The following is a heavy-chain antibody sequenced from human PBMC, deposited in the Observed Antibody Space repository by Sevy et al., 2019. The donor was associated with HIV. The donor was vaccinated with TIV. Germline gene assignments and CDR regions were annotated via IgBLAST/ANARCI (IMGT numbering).Heavy chain of an antibody. D-gene: IGHD3-22*01. Sequence: GGSLRLSCAASGFTFSNYAMNWVRQAPGKGLEWVSGISGSGGSGDKTNYADSVKGRFTISRDDSKNSLYLQLNSLRAEDTAIYYCAMNYDSSGYFDYWGQGTLVTVSS. CDR2: ISGSGGSGDKT. CDR1: GFTFSNYA. CDR3: AMNYDSSGYFDY. J-gene: IGHJ4*02. V-gene: IGHV3-23*01.